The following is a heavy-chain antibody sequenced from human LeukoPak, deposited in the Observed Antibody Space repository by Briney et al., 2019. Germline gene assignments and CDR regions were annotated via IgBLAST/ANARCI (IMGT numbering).Heavy chain of an antibody. CDR2: IRSKAYGGTT. J-gene: IGHJ3*02. D-gene: IGHD2-21*02. V-gene: IGHV3-49*04. CDR1: GFTFSSYE. CDR3: TRGVRYCGGDCFDAFDI. Sequence: GGSLRLSCAASGFTFSSYEMNWVRQAPGKGLEWVGFIRSKAYGGTTEYAASVKGRFTISRDDSKSIAYLQMNSLKTEDTAVYYCTRGVRYCGGDCFDAFDIWGQGTMVTVSS.